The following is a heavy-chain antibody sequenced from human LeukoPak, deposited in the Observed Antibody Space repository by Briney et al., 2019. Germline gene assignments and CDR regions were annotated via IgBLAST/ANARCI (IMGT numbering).Heavy chain of an antibody. CDR2: IIPIFGTA. J-gene: IGHJ4*02. D-gene: IGHD3-10*01. CDR3: ASPRTDGSGSYSFFHPIDD. CDR1: GGTFISYA. V-gene: IGHV1-69*01. Sequence: SVKVSCKASGGTFISYAISWVRQAPGQGLEWMGGIIPIFGTANYAQKFQGRVTITADESTSTAYMELSSLRSEDTAVYYCASPRTDGSGSYSFFHPIDDWGQGTLVTVSS.